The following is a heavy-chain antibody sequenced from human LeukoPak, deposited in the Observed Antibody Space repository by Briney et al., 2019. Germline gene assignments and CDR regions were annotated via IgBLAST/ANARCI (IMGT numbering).Heavy chain of an antibody. J-gene: IGHJ4*02. D-gene: IGHD2-2*01. CDR2: INSDGSWT. CDR3: VSFYETY. Sequence: PGGSLRLSWAASGNYWMHWARQAPGKGLVWVSHINSDGSWTSYADSVKGRFTISKDNAKNTVYLQMNNLRAEDTAVYYCVSFYETYWGRGTLVTVSS. V-gene: IGHV3-74*01. CDR1: GNYW.